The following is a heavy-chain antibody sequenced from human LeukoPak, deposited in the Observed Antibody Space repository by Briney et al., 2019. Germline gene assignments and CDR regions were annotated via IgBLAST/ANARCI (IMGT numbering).Heavy chain of an antibody. Sequence: GGSLRLSCAASEFTFSTYSMNWVRQAPGKGLEWVSAISGSGGSTYYVDSVKGRFTISRDNSKNTLYLQMNSLRAEDTAVYYCAKRTGRDTRDYWGQGTLVTVSS. CDR2: ISGSGGST. J-gene: IGHJ4*02. CDR1: EFTFSTYS. V-gene: IGHV3-23*01. D-gene: IGHD5-18*01. CDR3: AKRTGRDTRDY.